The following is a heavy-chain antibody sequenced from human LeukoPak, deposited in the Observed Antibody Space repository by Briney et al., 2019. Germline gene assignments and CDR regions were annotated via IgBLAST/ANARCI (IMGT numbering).Heavy chain of an antibody. CDR3: ARHIDWAFDY. CDR2: INEDGSGK. Sequence: GGSLRLSCADSGFTFSRFWMTWVRQAAGKGLDWGANINEDGSGKYYVDSVKGRFTISRDNAKNSLYLQMNSLRAEDTAVYYCARHIDWAFDYWGQGALVTVSS. D-gene: IGHD3-9*01. CDR1: GFTFSRFW. J-gene: IGHJ4*02. V-gene: IGHV3-7*01.